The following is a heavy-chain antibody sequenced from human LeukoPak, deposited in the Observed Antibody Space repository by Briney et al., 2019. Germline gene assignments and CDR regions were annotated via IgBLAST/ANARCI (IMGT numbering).Heavy chain of an antibody. CDR1: GGSISSGDYY. Sequence: SQTLSLTCTVSGGSISSGDYYWSWIRQPPGKGLEWIGYIYYSGSTYYNPSLKSRVTISVDTSKNQFSLKLSSVTAADTAVYYCARLPHYTNWFDPWGQGTLVTVSS. V-gene: IGHV4-30-4*08. CDR3: ARLPHYTNWFDP. D-gene: IGHD2-2*02. J-gene: IGHJ5*02. CDR2: IYYSGST.